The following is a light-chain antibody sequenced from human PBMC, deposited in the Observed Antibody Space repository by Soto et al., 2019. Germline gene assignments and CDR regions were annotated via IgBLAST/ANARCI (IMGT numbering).Light chain of an antibody. CDR3: QKYNSAPLT. CDR1: QGISNY. J-gene: IGKJ4*01. CDR2: GAS. V-gene: IGKV1-27*01. Sequence: DIQMTQSPSSLSASVGDRVTLTCRASQGISNYLAWYQQKPGKVPKLLIQGASTLHSGVPSRFSGSGSRTDFTLTISSLQPEDVATYYCQKYNSAPLTFGGGTKVEIK.